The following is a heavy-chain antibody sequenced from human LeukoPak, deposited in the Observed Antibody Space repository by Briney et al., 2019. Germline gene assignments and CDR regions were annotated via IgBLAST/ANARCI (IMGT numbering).Heavy chain of an antibody. Sequence: SETLSLTCTVSGGSISSSSYYWGWIRQPPGKGLEWIGSIYYSGSTNYNPSLKSRVTISVDTSKNQFSLKLSSVTAADTAVYYCARDRGDYVRYFDYWGQGTLVTVSS. CDR3: ARDRGDYVRYFDY. J-gene: IGHJ4*02. CDR1: GGSISSSSYY. V-gene: IGHV4-39*07. D-gene: IGHD4-17*01. CDR2: IYYSGST.